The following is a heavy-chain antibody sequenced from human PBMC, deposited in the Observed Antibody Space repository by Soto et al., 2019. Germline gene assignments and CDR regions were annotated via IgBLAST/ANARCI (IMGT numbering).Heavy chain of an antibody. V-gene: IGHV5-10-1*01. CDR3: GRVRVDKAEGWFDP. CDR2: IDPSDSYA. J-gene: IGHJ5*02. D-gene: IGHD5-18*01. CDR1: GYSFSSFW. Sequence: PXESLKVSWKYSGYSFSSFWITLVLQMPGKGLEWMGRIDPSDSYANYSPSFQGHVTFSADKSINTAYLQWSSLKASDTAMYYCGRVRVDKAEGWFDPWGQGTLVTVSS.